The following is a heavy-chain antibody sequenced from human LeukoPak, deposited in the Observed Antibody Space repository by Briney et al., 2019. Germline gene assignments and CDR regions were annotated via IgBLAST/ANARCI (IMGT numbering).Heavy chain of an antibody. CDR3: ARIMDYYDSSGTGYAFDI. D-gene: IGHD3-22*01. CDR1: GYTFTSYA. CDR2: IIPIFGTA. J-gene: IGHJ3*02. Sequence: SVKVSCKASGYTFTSYAISWVRQAPGQGLEWMGGIIPIFGTANYAQKFQGRVTITADESTSTAYMELSSLRSEDTAVYYCARIMDYYDSSGTGYAFDIWGQGTMVTVSS. V-gene: IGHV1-69*13.